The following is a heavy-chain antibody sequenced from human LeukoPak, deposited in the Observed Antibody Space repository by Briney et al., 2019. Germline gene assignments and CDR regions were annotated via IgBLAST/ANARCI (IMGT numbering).Heavy chain of an antibody. J-gene: IGHJ4*02. Sequence: GASVTVSCKASGYTFTSYYMHWVRQAPGQGLEWMGIINPSGGSTSYAQKFQGRVTMTRDTSTSTVYMELSSLRSEDTAVYYCARDLGKGGRAYYYDSSGYYPDDYWGQGTLVTVSS. CDR2: INPSGGST. CDR3: ARDLGKGGRAYYYDSSGYYPDDY. V-gene: IGHV1-46*01. CDR1: GYTFTSYY. D-gene: IGHD3-22*01.